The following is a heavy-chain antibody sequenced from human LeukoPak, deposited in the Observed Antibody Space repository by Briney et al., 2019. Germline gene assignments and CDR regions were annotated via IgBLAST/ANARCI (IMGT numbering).Heavy chain of an antibody. CDR3: ARTYRNGDKFCSVY. CDR1: GFTFSNYW. V-gene: IGHV3-7*01. CDR2: MNQDGSEK. J-gene: IGHJ4*02. D-gene: IGHD5-24*01. Sequence: GGSLRLSCAASGFTFSNYWINWVREAPGKGLEGVADMNQDGSEKYYVDSVKGRFTISRDNAKVSLYLKMSSLRAEDTAVYYCARTYRNGDKFCSVYWGQGTLVTVSS.